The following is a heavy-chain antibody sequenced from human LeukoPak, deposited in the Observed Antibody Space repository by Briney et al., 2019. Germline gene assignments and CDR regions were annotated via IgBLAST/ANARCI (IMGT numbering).Heavy chain of an antibody. J-gene: IGHJ4*02. CDR3: ARDFRSSSWYIGDY. V-gene: IGHV3-48*01. Sequence: GGSLRLSCAASGFTFSNYSMNWVRLAPGKGPEWISYISDGGTPVYYADSVEGRFTVSRDSEKNSLYLQMNSLRADDTAVYYCARDFRSSSWYIGDYWGQGAQVTVSP. CDR1: GFTFSNYS. D-gene: IGHD6-13*01. CDR2: ISDGGTPV.